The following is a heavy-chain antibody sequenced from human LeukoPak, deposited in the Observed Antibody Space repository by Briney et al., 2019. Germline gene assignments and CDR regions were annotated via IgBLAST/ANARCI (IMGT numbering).Heavy chain of an antibody. CDR3: ARETGSGWYDY. Sequence: SETLSLTCTVSGGSISSYYWSWIRQPAGKGLEWIGRIYTSGSTNYNPSLKSRVTISVDKSKNQFSLKLSSVTAADTAVYYGARETGSGWYDYWGQGTLVTVSS. CDR1: GGSISSYY. D-gene: IGHD6-19*01. CDR2: IYTSGST. V-gene: IGHV4-4*07. J-gene: IGHJ4*02.